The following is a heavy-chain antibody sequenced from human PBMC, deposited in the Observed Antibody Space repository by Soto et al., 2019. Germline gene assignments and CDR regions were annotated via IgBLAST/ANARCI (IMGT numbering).Heavy chain of an antibody. CDR2: ISYDGSNK. CDR1: GFTFSSYA. D-gene: IGHD3-22*01. Sequence: QVQLVESGGGVVQPGRSLRLSCAASGFTFSSYAMHWVRQAPGKGLEWVAVISYDGSNKYYADSVKGRFTISRDNSKNTLYLQMNSLRAEDTAVYYCARDRTIVVVFDYWGQGTLVTVSS. V-gene: IGHV3-30-3*01. CDR3: ARDRTIVVVFDY. J-gene: IGHJ4*02.